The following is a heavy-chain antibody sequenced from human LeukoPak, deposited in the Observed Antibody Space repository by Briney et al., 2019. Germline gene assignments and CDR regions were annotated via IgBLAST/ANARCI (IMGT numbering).Heavy chain of an antibody. CDR1: GFTFSYYS. D-gene: IGHD6-19*01. CDR3: AKDPRIAVAGT. CDR2: ISGSGGST. J-gene: IGHJ5*02. V-gene: IGHV3-23*01. Sequence: TGGSLRLSCAVSGFTFSYYSMNWVREAPGKGLEWVSAISGSGGSTYYADSVKGRFTISRDNSKNTLYLQMNSLRAEDTAVYYCAKDPRIAVAGTWGQGTLVTVSS.